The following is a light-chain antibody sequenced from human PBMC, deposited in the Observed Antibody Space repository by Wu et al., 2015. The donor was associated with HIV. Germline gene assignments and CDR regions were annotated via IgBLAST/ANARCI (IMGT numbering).Light chain of an antibody. CDR1: QSLRNRY. Sequence: PGERATLSCRASQSLRNRYLAWYQQRPGQAPRLLIYGVSSRASGIPGRFIGGGSGTDFSLTISRLEPEDFAVYYCQQYDTSPPWTFGQGTKVEIK. V-gene: IGKV3-20*01. J-gene: IGKJ1*01. CDR3: QQYDTSPPWT. CDR2: GVS.